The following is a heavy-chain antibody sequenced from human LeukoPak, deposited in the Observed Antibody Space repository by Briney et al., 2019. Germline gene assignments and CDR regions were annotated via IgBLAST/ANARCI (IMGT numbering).Heavy chain of an antibody. D-gene: IGHD3-3*01. V-gene: IGHV3-23*01. Sequence: GGSLRLSCEASGLXFSSYAISWVRQAPGKGLEWVSAISGSSGHTYYADSVKGRFTISRDNSKNTLYLQMNSLRAEDTAVYYCAKVGFSEMEWLLYSDHWGQGTLVTVSS. CDR3: AKVGFSEMEWLLYSDH. CDR2: ISGSSGHT. J-gene: IGHJ4*02. CDR1: GLXFSSYA.